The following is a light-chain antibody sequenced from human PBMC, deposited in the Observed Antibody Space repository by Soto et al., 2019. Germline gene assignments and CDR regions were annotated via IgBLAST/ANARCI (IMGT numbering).Light chain of an antibody. CDR2: STD. J-gene: IGLJ2*01. V-gene: IGLV8-61*01. CDR1: SGSVSTSFY. CDR3: GLYMDRGLAI. Sequence: QTVVTQEPSFSVSPGGTVTLTCGLSSGSVSTSFYPRWYQQSPGQAPRTLIYSTDTRSSGVPDRFSGSILGNKAALTITGAQADDESHYYCGLYMDRGLAIFGGGTTLTVL.